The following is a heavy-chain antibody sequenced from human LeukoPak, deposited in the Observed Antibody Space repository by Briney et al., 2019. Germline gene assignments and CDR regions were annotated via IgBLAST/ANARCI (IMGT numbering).Heavy chain of an antibody. CDR1: GFTFGDYY. J-gene: IGHJ3*02. D-gene: IGHD2-21*02. V-gene: IGHV3-11*01. Sequence: PGGSLRLSCAASGFTFGDYYMNWIRQAPGKGLEWVSDISSAASTKSYADSVKGRFTISRDNAKNSLYLQMNSLRAEDTAVYYCARACGGDCYDAFDIWGQGTMVTVSP. CDR2: ISSAASTK. CDR3: ARACGGDCYDAFDI.